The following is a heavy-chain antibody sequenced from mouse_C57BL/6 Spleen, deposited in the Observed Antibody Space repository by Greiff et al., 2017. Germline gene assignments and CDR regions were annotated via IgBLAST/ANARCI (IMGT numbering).Heavy chain of an antibody. CDR1: GFTFSDYG. D-gene: IGHD2-1*01. Sequence: EVMLVESGGGLVKPGGSLKLSCAASGFTFSDYGMHWVRQAPEKGLEWVAYISSGISTIYYADTVKGRVTISRDNAKNTLFLQMTSLRSEDTAMYYCAKDGNYRGYAMDYWGQGTSVTVSS. CDR3: AKDGNYRGYAMDY. CDR2: ISSGISTI. J-gene: IGHJ4*01. V-gene: IGHV5-17*01.